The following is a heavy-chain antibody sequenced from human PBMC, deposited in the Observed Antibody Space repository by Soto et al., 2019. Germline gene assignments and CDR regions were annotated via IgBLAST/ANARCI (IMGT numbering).Heavy chain of an antibody. CDR3: ARDSYGFDY. Sequence: GGSLRLSCAASGFTFGTTDMSWVRQAPGEGLEWVSTIDGSGGITYYADSVKGRFTISRDNSKNTLYLQMNSLRAEDTAVYYCARDSYGFDYWGQGTLVTVSS. D-gene: IGHD5-18*01. CDR1: GFTFGTTD. CDR2: IDGSGGIT. J-gene: IGHJ4*02. V-gene: IGHV3-23*05.